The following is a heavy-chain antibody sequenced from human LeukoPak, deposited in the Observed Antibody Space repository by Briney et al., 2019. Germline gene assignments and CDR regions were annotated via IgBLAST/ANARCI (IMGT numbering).Heavy chain of an antibody. V-gene: IGHV4-59*12. CDR3: ARDRQGSYGSGSSYYYGMDV. D-gene: IGHD3-10*01. CDR1: GGSISSYY. CDR2: IYYSGST. Sequence: SETLSLTCTVSGGSISSYYWSWIRQPPGKGLEWIGYIYYSGSTNYNPSLKSRVTISVDTSKNQFSLKLSSVTAADTAVYYCARDRQGSYGSGSSYYYGMDVWGQGTTVTVSS. J-gene: IGHJ6*02.